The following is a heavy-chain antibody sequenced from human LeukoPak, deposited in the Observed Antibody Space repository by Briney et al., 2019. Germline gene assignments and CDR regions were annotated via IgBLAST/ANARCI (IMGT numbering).Heavy chain of an antibody. V-gene: IGHV4-4*02. CDR2: ISLTGRT. CDR1: GGSITSTNW. J-gene: IGHJ3*02. CDR3: ARRLYCSSTSCPPTAFDI. D-gene: IGHD2-2*01. Sequence: PSGTLSLTCGVSGGSITSTNWWSWVRQPPGQGLEWIGEISLTGRTNYNPSLIGRVIMSLDESRNQLSLTLTSVTAADTAVYYCARRLYCSSTSCPPTAFDIWGQGTMVTVSS.